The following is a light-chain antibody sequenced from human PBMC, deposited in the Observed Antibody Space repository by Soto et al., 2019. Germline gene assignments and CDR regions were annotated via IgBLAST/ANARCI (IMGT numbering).Light chain of an antibody. CDR3: QKYNSASLT. Sequence: DIQMTQSPSSLSASVGDRVTITCRASQGITNYVAWYQQKPGKVPKLLIYAASTLQSGVTSRFSGGGSGTDFTLTISSLQPEDVATYYCQKYNSASLTFGGGTKVEIK. CDR2: AAS. V-gene: IGKV1-27*01. CDR1: QGITNY. J-gene: IGKJ4*01.